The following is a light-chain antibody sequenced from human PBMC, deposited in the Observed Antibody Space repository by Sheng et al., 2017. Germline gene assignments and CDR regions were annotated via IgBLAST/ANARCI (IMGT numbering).Light chain of an antibody. J-gene: IGKJ4*01. Sequence: EIVLTQSPATLSLSPGERATLSCRASQSVTNTYLAWYQQKPGQAPRLLIYGASSRATGIPDRFSGSGSGTDFTLTISRLETEDFAVYFCQQYGSSPLTFGGGTKVEIK. CDR2: GAS. CDR3: QQYGSSPLT. V-gene: IGKV3-20*01. CDR1: QSVTNTY.